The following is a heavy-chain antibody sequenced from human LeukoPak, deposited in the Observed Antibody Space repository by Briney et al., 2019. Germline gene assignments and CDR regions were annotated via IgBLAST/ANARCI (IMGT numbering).Heavy chain of an antibody. CDR1: GFTVSNNY. CDR2: IYSGDNT. V-gene: IGHV3-66*02. Sequence: GGPLRLSCAASGFTVSNNYMSWVRQAPGKGLEWVSVIYSGDNTYYVESVKGRFTISRDNSKNTLFLQMNRLRAEDTAVYYCAGRRVLDASFDYWGQGTLVTVSS. CDR3: AGRRVLDASFDY. J-gene: IGHJ4*02. D-gene: IGHD3-16*01.